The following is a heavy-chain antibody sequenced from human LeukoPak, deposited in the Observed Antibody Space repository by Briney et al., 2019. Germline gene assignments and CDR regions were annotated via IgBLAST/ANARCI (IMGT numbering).Heavy chain of an antibody. V-gene: IGHV3-15*05. Sequence: GGSLRLSCAASGFSFSRAWMSWVRQAPGKGLEWVGRIKSKSDGGTTDYAAPVKGRFAISRDDSKNTLFLQVNSLKIEDTAVYYCTTVTLRPVGLWGQGTLVTVSS. D-gene: IGHD3-10*01. CDR3: TTVTLRPVGL. CDR1: GFSFSRAW. J-gene: IGHJ4*02. CDR2: IKSKSDGGTT.